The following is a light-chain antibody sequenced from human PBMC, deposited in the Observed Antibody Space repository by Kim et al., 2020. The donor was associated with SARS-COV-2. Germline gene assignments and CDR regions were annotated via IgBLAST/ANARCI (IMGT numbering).Light chain of an antibody. J-gene: IGKJ2*01. CDR1: QCISNY. Sequence: SASVGDRVNITCRASQCISNYLAWFQQTLGKAPKSLIYAASVLQSGVPSKFSGSRSGTDFTLTISSLQPEDFATYYCQQYNNYPYTFGQGTKLEI. CDR3: QQYNNYPYT. V-gene: IGKV1-16*02. CDR2: AAS.